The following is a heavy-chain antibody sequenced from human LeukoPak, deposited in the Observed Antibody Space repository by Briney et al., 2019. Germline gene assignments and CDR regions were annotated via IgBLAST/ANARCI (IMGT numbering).Heavy chain of an antibody. J-gene: IGHJ5*02. Sequence: PSQTLSLTCTVSGGSISSGDYYWSWIRQPPGKGLEWIGYIYYSGSTYYNPSLKSRVTISVDTSKNQFSLKLSSVTAADTAVYYCARDVSRNLNWFDPWGQGTLVTVSS. CDR2: IYYSGST. CDR3: ARDVSRNLNWFDP. D-gene: IGHD1-14*01. CDR1: GGSISSGDYY. V-gene: IGHV4-30-4*01.